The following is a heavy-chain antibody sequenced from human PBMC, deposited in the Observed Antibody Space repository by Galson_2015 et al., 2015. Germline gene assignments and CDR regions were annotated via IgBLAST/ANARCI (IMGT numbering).Heavy chain of an antibody. V-gene: IGHV3-11*05. CDR1: GFTFSDYY. D-gene: IGHD6-19*01. J-gene: IGHJ4*02. Sequence: SLRLSCAASGFTFSDYYMSWIRQAPGKGLEWVSYISSSSSYTNYADSVKGRFTISRDNAKNSLYLQMNSLRAEDTAVYYCARDSGYSSGWYDVGNYWGQGALVTVSS. CDR3: ARDSGYSSGWYDVGNY. CDR2: ISSSSSYT.